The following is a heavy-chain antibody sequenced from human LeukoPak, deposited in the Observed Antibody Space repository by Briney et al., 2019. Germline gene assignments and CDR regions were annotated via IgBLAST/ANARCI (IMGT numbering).Heavy chain of an antibody. V-gene: IGHV3-74*01. D-gene: IGHD2-15*01. CDR2: INSDGSST. CDR1: GFTFSGSA. CDR3: ARHGGLYCSGGSCYYFDY. Sequence: GGSLKLSCAASGFTFSGSAIHWVRQASGKGLVWVSRINSDGSSTSYADSVKGRFTISRDNAKNTLYLQMNSLRAEDTAVYYCARHGGLYCSGGSCYYFDYWGQGTLVTVSS. J-gene: IGHJ4*02.